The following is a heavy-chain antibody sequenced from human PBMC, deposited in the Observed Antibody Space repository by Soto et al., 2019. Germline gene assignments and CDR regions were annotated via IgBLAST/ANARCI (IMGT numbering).Heavy chain of an antibody. D-gene: IGHD6-13*01. CDR2: ISGSGGST. V-gene: IGHV3-23*01. Sequence: GGSLRLSCAASGFTFSSYAMSWVRQAPGKGLEWVSAISGSGGSTYYADSVKGRFTISRDNSKNTLYLQMNSLRAEDTAVYYCAKVIGRIAASPSGWFDPWGQGTLVTVSS. J-gene: IGHJ5*02. CDR3: AKVIGRIAASPSGWFDP. CDR1: GFTFSSYA.